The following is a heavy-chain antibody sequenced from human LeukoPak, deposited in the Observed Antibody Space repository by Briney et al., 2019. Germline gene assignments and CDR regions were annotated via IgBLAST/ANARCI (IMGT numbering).Heavy chain of an antibody. V-gene: IGHV3-30*02. CDR1: GFPFRSYG. Sequence: GGSLRLSCAPRGFPFRSYGMLGVPQAPGKGLGGGAFLRYVGSNKYYADSVKGRFTITRDNSKKTLYLQMNSLRAEDTAVYYCAKAAEWLLAYYYYYMDVWGKGTTVTVSS. CDR3: AKAAEWLLAYYYYYMDV. J-gene: IGHJ6*03. D-gene: IGHD3-3*01. CDR2: LRYVGSNK.